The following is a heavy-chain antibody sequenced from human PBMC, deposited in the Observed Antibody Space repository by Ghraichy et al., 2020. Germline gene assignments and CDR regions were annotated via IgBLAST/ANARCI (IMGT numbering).Heavy chain of an antibody. CDR3: ARGFDRAVAGPSGY. J-gene: IGHJ4*02. V-gene: IGHV3-33*01. D-gene: IGHD6-19*01. Sequence: GGSLRLSCAASGFTFSEYGMQWVRQAPGKGLEWVAVIYYDGSKIFYRDSVKGRFTISRDNSKNTVHLQMNSLRAEDTAVYYCARGFDRAVAGPSGYWGQGTLVTVSS. CDR1: GFTFSEYG. CDR2: IYYDGSKI.